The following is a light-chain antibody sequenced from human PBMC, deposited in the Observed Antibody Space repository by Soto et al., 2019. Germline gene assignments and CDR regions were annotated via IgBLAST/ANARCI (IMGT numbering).Light chain of an antibody. V-gene: IGLV2-14*01. CDR1: SSDVGGYNY. Sequence: QSALTQPASVSGSPGQSITISCTGTSSDVGGYNYVSWYQQHPDKAPKLMIYDVSDRPSGVSNRFSGSKSGNTASLTISGLQAEDEADYYCSSYASSTVVFGGGTKLTDL. J-gene: IGLJ2*01. CDR3: SSYASSTVV. CDR2: DVS.